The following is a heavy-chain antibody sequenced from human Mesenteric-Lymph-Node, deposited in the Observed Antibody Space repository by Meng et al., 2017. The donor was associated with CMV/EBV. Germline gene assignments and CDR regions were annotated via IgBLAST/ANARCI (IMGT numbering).Heavy chain of an antibody. CDR2: IRYDGSNK. J-gene: IGHJ6*02. V-gene: IGHV3-30*02. CDR3: EVVPAAMGPDYYYGMDV. D-gene: IGHD2-2*01. CDR1: GFTFSSYG. Sequence: GESLKISCAASGFTFSSYGMHWVRQAPGKGLEWVAFIRYDGSNKYYADSVKGRFTISRDNSKNTLYLQMNSLRAEDTAVYYCEVVPAAMGPDYYYGMDVWGQGTTVTVS.